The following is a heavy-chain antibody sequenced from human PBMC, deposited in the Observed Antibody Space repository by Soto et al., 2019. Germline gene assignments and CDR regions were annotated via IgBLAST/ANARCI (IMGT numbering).Heavy chain of an antibody. Sequence: TSETLSLTCTVSGDSIGSREYYWGWIRQPPGKGLEWIGTAYYNGNTYYNPSFKSRVTISVDTSKNQFSLKLSSVTAADTAVYYCARGLTYYDILTGYYEMGGTGYFDYWGQGTLVTVSS. D-gene: IGHD3-9*01. J-gene: IGHJ4*02. CDR2: AYYNGNT. CDR3: ARGLTYYDILTGYYEMGGTGYFDY. V-gene: IGHV4-39*01. CDR1: GDSIGSREYY.